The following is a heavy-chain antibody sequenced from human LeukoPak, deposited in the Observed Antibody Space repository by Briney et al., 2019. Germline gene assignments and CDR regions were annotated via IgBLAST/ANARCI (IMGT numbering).Heavy chain of an antibody. V-gene: IGHV3-64*01. Sequence: GGSLRLSCAASGFTFSSYAMHWVRQAPGKGLEYVSAISSNGGSTYYANSVKGRFTISRDNSKNTLYLQMGSLRAEDMAVYYCARVSAYYDFWSGYYLSQYYFDYWGQGTLVTVSS. CDR3: ARVSAYYDFWSGYYLSQYYFDY. CDR1: GFTFSSYA. D-gene: IGHD3-3*01. CDR2: ISSNGGST. J-gene: IGHJ4*02.